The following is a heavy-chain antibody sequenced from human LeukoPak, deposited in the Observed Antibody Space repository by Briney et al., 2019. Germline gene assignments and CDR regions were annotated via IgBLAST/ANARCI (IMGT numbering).Heavy chain of an antibody. CDR2: IRYDGSNK. CDR1: GFTFSSYG. J-gene: IGHJ3*02. CDR3: AKASIGYSSEYAFDI. D-gene: IGHD5-18*01. V-gene: IGHV3-30*02. Sequence: GGSLRLSCAASGFTFSSYGMHWVRQAPGKGLEWVAFIRYDGSNKYYADSVKSRFTISRDNSKDTLYLQMNSLRAEDTAVYYCAKASIGYSSEYAFDIWGQGTMVTVSS.